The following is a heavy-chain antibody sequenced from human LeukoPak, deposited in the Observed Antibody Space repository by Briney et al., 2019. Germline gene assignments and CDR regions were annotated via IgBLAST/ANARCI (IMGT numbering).Heavy chain of an antibody. V-gene: IGHV3-23*01. CDR1: GFIFSDYS. Sequence: GGSLRLSCAASGFIFSDYSMNWVRQAPGRGLEWVSSISDHGRSIYYADSVKGRFTVSRDNSKNTLYLQINSLRVEDTAVYYCAKGASSSSFDYWGQGTLVTVS. D-gene: IGHD6-6*01. CDR2: ISDHGRSI. CDR3: AKGASSSSFDY. J-gene: IGHJ4*02.